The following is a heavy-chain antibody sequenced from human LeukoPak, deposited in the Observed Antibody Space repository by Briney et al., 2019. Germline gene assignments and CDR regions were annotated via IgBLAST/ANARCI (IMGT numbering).Heavy chain of an antibody. CDR1: GYSFTAYY. J-gene: IGHJ5*02. Sequence: PSVNVSPKTSGYSFTAYYLHWVRQATGQGLEWMGWIDTNNGGTGSAQKFPGRVTMTRDTSITTVDMEVTWLRSDNTAMDYGARADRLHGGPYLIGPWGQGTLVTGSS. D-gene: IGHD2-21*01. CDR3: ARADRLHGGPYLIGP. V-gene: IGHV1-2*02. CDR2: IDTNNGGT.